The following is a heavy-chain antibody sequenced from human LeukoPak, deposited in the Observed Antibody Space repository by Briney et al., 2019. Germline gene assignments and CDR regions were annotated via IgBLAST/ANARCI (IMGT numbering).Heavy chain of an antibody. CDR2: SYYSGST. V-gene: IGHV4-39*01. CDR1: GGSISSSNYY. CDR3: ARHRGCSGGSCYRYFDY. J-gene: IGHJ4*02. Sequence: PSETLSLTCTVSGGSISSSNYYWGWIRQPPGKGLEWIGSSYYSGSTYYNPSLKSRVTISVDTSKNQFYLKLSSVTAADTAVFYCARHRGCSGGSCYRYFDYWGQGTLVTVSS. D-gene: IGHD2-15*01.